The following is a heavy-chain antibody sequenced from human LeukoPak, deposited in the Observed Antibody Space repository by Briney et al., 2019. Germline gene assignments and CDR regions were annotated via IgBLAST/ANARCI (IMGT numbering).Heavy chain of an antibody. D-gene: IGHD2-2*01. Sequence: AASVKVSCKASGCTFTGYYMHWVRQAPGQGLEWMGWINPNSGGTNYAQKFQGRVTMTRDTSISTAYMELSRLRSDDTAIYYCARDISDCSSTSCSRLHFDYWGQGTLVTVSS. V-gene: IGHV1-2*02. CDR3: ARDISDCSSTSCSRLHFDY. J-gene: IGHJ4*02. CDR1: GCTFTGYY. CDR2: INPNSGGT.